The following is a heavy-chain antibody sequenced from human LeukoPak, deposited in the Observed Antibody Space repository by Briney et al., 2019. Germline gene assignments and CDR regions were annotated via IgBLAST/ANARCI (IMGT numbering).Heavy chain of an antibody. J-gene: IGHJ4*02. D-gene: IGHD1-26*01. CDR3: AGDLMVWELHYFDY. Sequence: GGSLTLSCAASGLTFSNYNMNGARQAPGRGLEGVSSISSSGSYIYYADSLMGRFIIFRVDAKKSLFLQKLSMRAEDTAVLYCAGDLMVWELHYFDYWGQGTLVTVSS. CDR1: GLTFSNYN. CDR2: ISSSGSYI. V-gene: IGHV3-21*01.